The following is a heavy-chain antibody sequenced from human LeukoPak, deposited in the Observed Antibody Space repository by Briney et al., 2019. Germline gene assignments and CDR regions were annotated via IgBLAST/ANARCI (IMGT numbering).Heavy chain of an antibody. D-gene: IGHD6-13*01. J-gene: IGHJ5*02. CDR3: ARRVRSSSYWFDP. CDR1: GGSISSYY. CDR2: IYYSGST. V-gene: IGHV4-59*08. Sequence: SETLSLTCTVSGGSISSYYWSWIRQPPGKGLEWIGYIYYSGSTNYNPSLKSRVTISVDTSKNQFSLKLSSVTAADTAVYYCARRVRSSSYWFDPWGQGTLVTVSS.